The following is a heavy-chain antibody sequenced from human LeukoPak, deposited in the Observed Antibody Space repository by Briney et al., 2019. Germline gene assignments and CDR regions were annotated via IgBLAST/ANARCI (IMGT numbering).Heavy chain of an antibody. V-gene: IGHV4-4*02. CDR3: ARDHGRSYNYGSDALDI. CDR1: GGSISSSNW. J-gene: IGHJ3*02. Sequence: SETLSLTCAVSGGSISSSNWWSWVRQPPGKGLEWIGEIYYSGSTSYNPSVKSRVTISVDTSKNQFSLKLTSVTAADTAMYYCARDHGRSYNYGSDALDIWGQGTLVIVSA. CDR2: IYYSGST. D-gene: IGHD5-18*01.